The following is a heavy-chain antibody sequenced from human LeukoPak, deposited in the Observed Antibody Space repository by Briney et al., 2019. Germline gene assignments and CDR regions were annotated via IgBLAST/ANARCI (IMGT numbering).Heavy chain of an antibody. CDR3: ARGRGITMVRGGYYYYYGMDV. CDR1: GGSITSSTYY. Sequence: SETLSLTCTVSGGSITSSTYYWSWIRQPPGKGLEWIGEINHSGSTNYNPSLKSRVTISVDTSKNQFSLKLSSVTAADTAVYYCARGRGITMVRGGYYYYYGMDVWGQGTTVTVSS. J-gene: IGHJ6*02. CDR2: INHSGST. V-gene: IGHV4-39*07. D-gene: IGHD3-10*01.